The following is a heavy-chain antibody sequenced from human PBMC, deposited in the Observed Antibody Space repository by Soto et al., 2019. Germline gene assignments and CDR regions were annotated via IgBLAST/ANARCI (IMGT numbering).Heavy chain of an antibody. CDR1: GGSFSGYY. CDR3: ARDPGIAAV. V-gene: IGHV4-34*01. Sequence: QVKLQQWGAGLLKPSETLSLTCAVYGGSFSGYYWSWIRQPPGKGLEWIGEINHSGSTNYNPSLNSRVTISVDTSKKQFSLKLSSVTAADTAVYYCARDPGIAAVWGQGTLVTVSS. J-gene: IGHJ4*02. CDR2: INHSGST. D-gene: IGHD6-13*01.